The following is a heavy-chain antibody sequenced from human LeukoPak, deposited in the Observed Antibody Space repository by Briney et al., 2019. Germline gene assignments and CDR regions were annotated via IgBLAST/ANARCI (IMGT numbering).Heavy chain of an antibody. CDR2: ISGSDGST. CDR1: GLTVSSYA. Sequence: PGGSLRLSCAASGLTVSSYAMSWVRQAPGKGLEWVSAISGSDGSTYYADSVKGRFTISIATSKNTRYLYMNSMRPEDTAVYFCAKPPARGYSYGARFDYWGQGTLVTVSS. J-gene: IGHJ4*02. CDR3: AKPPARGYSYGARFDY. V-gene: IGHV3-23*01. D-gene: IGHD5-18*01.